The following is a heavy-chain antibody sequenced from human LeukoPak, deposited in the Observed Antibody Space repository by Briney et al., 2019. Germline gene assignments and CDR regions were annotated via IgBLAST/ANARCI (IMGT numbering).Heavy chain of an antibody. CDR1: GGSISSSSYY. V-gene: IGHV4-39*01. CDR3: ARSSSWYSDY. CDR2: IYYSGST. Sequence: SETLSLTCTVSGGSISSSSYYWGWIRQPPGKGLEWIGSIYYSGSTYYNPSLKSRVTISVDTSKNQFSLKLSSVTAADTAVYYCARSSSWYSDYWGREPWSPSPQ. J-gene: IGHJ4*02. D-gene: IGHD6-13*01.